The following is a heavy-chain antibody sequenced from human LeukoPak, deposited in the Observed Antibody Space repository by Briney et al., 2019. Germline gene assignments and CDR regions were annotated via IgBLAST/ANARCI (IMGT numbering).Heavy chain of an antibody. V-gene: IGHV1-18*01. J-gene: IGHJ6*02. CDR2: ISAYNGNT. CDR1: GYTFTSYG. Sequence: ASVKVSCKASGYTFTSYGISWVRRAPGQGLEWMGWISAYNGNTNYAQKLQGRVTMTTDTSTSTAYMELRSLRSDDTAVYYCARDRGSGILHHYYGMDVWGQGTTVTVSS. CDR3: ARDRGSGILHHYYGMDV. D-gene: IGHD6-13*01.